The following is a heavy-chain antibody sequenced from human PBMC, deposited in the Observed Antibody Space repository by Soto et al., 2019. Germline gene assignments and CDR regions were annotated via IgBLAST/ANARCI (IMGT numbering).Heavy chain of an antibody. Sequence: EVQLVESGGGLGQPGGSLRLSCAASGFTFSTYYMHWVRQAPGKGLVWVSRINGDGSRTNYADSVKGRFTTFRDNAKNTLYLQLNSLTAEDTAVYYCATVATGSHDWFDPWGQGTLVTVSS. CDR3: ATVATGSHDWFDP. D-gene: IGHD1-1*01. V-gene: IGHV3-74*01. CDR2: INGDGSRT. J-gene: IGHJ5*02. CDR1: GFTFSTYY.